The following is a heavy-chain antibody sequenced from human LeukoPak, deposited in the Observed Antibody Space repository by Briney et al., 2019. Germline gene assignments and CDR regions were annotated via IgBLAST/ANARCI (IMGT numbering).Heavy chain of an antibody. CDR1: GGTFSSYA. CDR2: IIPIFGTA. Sequence: SVKVSFKASGGTFSSYAISWVRQAPGQGLEWMGGIIPIFGTANYAQKFQGRVTITTDESTSTAYMELRSLRSEDTAVYYCARGDRGEAYYYYMDVWGKGTTVTVSS. J-gene: IGHJ6*03. CDR3: ARGDRGEAYYYYMDV. D-gene: IGHD3-10*01. V-gene: IGHV1-69*05.